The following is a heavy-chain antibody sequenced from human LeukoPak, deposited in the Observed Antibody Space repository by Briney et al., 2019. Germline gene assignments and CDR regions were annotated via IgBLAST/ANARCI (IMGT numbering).Heavy chain of an antibody. Sequence: AGESLKISCKGSGYSFTDYWIGWVRQMPGKGLEWMGIIYPGDSDTKYSPPFQGQVTMSVNKSSSTAYLEWSSLKASDTAMYYCAIGYSGSYNDYWGQGTLVTVSS. J-gene: IGHJ4*02. CDR3: AIGYSGSYNDY. CDR2: IYPGDSDT. CDR1: GYSFTDYW. D-gene: IGHD1-26*01. V-gene: IGHV5-51*01.